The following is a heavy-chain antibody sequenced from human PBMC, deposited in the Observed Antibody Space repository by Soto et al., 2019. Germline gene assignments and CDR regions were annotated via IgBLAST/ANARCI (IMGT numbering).Heavy chain of an antibody. V-gene: IGHV1-2*02. CDR2: INPNNGGT. D-gene: IGHD6-25*01. J-gene: IGHJ4*02. CDR3: ATSPAARDAHY. CDR1: GYTFIAYY. Sequence: ASVKGSCKTAGYTFIAYYIHWVRQPPVQGLEWMGWINPNNGGTNYAQKFQGRVSMTRDTSINTAYMDLGRLGSDDTAVYYCATSPAARDAHYWGQATLVTVSS.